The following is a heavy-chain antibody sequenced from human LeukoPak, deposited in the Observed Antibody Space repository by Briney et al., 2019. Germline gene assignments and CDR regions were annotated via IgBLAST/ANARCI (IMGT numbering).Heavy chain of an antibody. Sequence: AAVKVSCKTSGNMFTSHYMHWVRQAPGQGLEWMGIVNPSGGSTSYAQKVPGRVTMTKNTSISTAYVELSSLRSEDTAVYCCAGESGSGSYYSWGQGTLVTVSS. V-gene: IGHV1-46*01. D-gene: IGHD3-10*01. CDR3: AGESGSGSYYS. J-gene: IGHJ4*02. CDR1: GNMFTSHY. CDR2: VNPSGGST.